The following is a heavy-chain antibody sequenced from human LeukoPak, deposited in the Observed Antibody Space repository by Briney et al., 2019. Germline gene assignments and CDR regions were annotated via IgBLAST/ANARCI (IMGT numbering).Heavy chain of an antibody. V-gene: IGHV3-23*01. J-gene: IGHJ4*02. Sequence: PGGSLRLSCAASGFTFTNYAMNWVRQAPGKGLEWVSGISGRGGNTYYADSVKGRFTISRDNSKNTLYLQMNSLRAEDTAVYYCARPDGYNYFDYWGQGTLVTVSS. D-gene: IGHD5-24*01. CDR2: ISGRGGNT. CDR1: GFTFTNYA. CDR3: ARPDGYNYFDY.